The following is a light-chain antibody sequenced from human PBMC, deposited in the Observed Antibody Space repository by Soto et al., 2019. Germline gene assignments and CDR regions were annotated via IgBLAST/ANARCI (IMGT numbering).Light chain of an antibody. CDR3: CSYAGSYTRV. CDR1: SSDVGGYNY. Sequence: QSALTQPRSVSGSPGQSVTISCTGTSSDVGGYNYVSWYQQHPGKAPKLMIHDVSKRPSGVPDRFSGSKSGNTASLTISGLQAEDEADYYCCSYAGSYTRVFGPGTKLTVL. CDR2: DVS. J-gene: IGLJ1*01. V-gene: IGLV2-11*01.